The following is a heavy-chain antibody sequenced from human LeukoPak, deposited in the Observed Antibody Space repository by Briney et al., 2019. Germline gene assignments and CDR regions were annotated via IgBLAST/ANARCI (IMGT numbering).Heavy chain of an antibody. CDR3: ARMQPKAVAGMGY. J-gene: IGHJ4*02. D-gene: IGHD6-19*01. Sequence: SETLSLTCTVSGGSIGTYYWSWFRQPPGKGLEWIGYIYHSGGTNYNPSLTSRVTISVDKSKNQFSLKLSSVTAADTAVYYCARMQPKAVAGMGYWGQGTLVTVSS. CDR1: GGSIGTYY. CDR2: IYHSGGT. V-gene: IGHV4-59*12.